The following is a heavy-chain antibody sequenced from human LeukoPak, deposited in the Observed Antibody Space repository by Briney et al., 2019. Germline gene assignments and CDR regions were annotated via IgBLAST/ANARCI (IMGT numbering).Heavy chain of an antibody. D-gene: IGHD6-19*01. V-gene: IGHV3-30-3*01. CDR3: AREGGEAVAGSFDY. CDR2: ISYDGSNK. Sequence: GGSLRLSCAASGFTFSSYAMHWVRQAPGKGLEWVAVISYDGSNKYYADSVKGRFTNSRDNSKNTLYLQINSLRAEDTAVYYCAREGGEAVAGSFDYWGQGTLVTVSS. CDR1: GFTFSSYA. J-gene: IGHJ4*02.